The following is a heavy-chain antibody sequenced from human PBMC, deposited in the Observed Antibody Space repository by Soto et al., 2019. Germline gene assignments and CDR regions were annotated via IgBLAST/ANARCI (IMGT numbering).Heavy chain of an antibody. CDR1: GYTFTSYG. D-gene: IGHD3-3*01. Sequence: GASVKVSCKASGYTFTSYGISWVRQAPGQGLEWMGWISSYNGNTNYAQKLQGRVTMTTDTSTSTAYMELRSLRSDDTPVYYCARVNHARSYHSRSGNWFDTWGQGTLVTVSS. J-gene: IGHJ5*02. V-gene: IGHV1-18*01. CDR2: ISSYNGNT. CDR3: ARVNHARSYHSRSGNWFDT.